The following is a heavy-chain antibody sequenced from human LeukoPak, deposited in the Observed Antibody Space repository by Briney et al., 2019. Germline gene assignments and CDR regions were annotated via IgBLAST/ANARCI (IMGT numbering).Heavy chain of an antibody. J-gene: IGHJ3*02. D-gene: IGHD6-13*01. CDR1: GFTFSDYS. CDR3: ARGGYSSSWLYAFDI. Sequence: PGGSLRLSCTASGFTFSDYSMNWVRQAPGKGLEWVSFISSSNSYIYYADSVKGRLTISRDNAKNSLYLQMNSLRAEDTALYYCARGGYSSSWLYAFDIWGQGTMVTVSS. CDR2: ISSSNSYI. V-gene: IGHV3-21*01.